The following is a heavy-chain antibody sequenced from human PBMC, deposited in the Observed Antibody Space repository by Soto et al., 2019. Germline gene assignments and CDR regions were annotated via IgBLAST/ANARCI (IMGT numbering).Heavy chain of an antibody. CDR3: ARGERGWWMVGVYYYYYYGMDV. CDR1: GFTFSSYS. V-gene: IGHV3-21*01. CDR2: ISSSSSDI. Sequence: PGGSLRLSCAASGFTFSSYSMNWVRQAPGKGLEWVSSISSSSSDIYYADSVKGRFTISRDNAKNTLYLQMNSLRAEDTAVYYCARGERGWWMVGVYYYYYYGMDVWGQGTTVTVSS. J-gene: IGHJ6*02. D-gene: IGHD2-8*02.